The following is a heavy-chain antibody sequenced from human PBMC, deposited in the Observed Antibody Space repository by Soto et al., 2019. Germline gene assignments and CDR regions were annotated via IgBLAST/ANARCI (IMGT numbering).Heavy chain of an antibody. D-gene: IGHD3-3*01. CDR3: NRGSEYDFWSGYL. V-gene: IGHV1-69*06. CDR1: GGTSTRYA. Sequence: QERLVQSGAEVRKPGSSVKVSCKVTGGTSTRYAINWVRQAPGQGLEWMGGIVPMFGTSKYAQKFQGRVRITADTSTNLAYMELRSLRSEDTAVYYCNRGSEYDFWSGYLWGQGTLVSVSS. CDR2: IVPMFGTS. J-gene: IGHJ4*02.